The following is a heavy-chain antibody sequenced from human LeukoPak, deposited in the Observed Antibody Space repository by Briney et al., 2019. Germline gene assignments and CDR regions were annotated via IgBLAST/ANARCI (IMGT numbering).Heavy chain of an antibody. CDR2: ISGDSDRT. J-gene: IGHJ3*01. Sequence: PGGSLRLSCAASGFTFSSHVMNWVRQAPGKGLEWISSISGDSDRTFYADSVKGRFTISRDNSKNTLYLQMNSLRAEDTALYYCARRAVTVTTSWGAFDAWGHGTMVTVSS. D-gene: IGHD4-17*01. CDR3: ARRAVTVTTSWGAFDA. V-gene: IGHV3-23*01. CDR1: GFTFSSHV.